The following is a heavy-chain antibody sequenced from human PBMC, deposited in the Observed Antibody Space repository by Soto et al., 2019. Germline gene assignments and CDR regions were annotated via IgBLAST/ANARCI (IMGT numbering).Heavy chain of an antibody. CDR1: GGSISSYY. CDR2: IYYSGST. J-gene: IGHJ4*02. Sequence: SETLSLTCTVSGGSISSYYWSWIRQPPGKGLEWIGYIYYSGSTNYNPSLKSRVTISVDTSKNQFSLKLSSVTAADTAVYYCATYSGYDSYKQNFDYWGQGTLVTVSS. CDR3: ATYSGYDSYKQNFDY. D-gene: IGHD5-12*01. V-gene: IGHV4-59*01.